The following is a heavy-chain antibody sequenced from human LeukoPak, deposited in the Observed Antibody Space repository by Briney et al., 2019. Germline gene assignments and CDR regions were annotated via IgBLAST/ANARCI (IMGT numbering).Heavy chain of an antibody. D-gene: IGHD3-10*01. CDR3: ARDSITMVQGVLDY. CDR2: ISRSGDYT. Sequence: PGGSLRLSCAASGFSFSGYVMSWVRQAPGKGLEWVSVISRSGDYTNYADSVKGRFTISRDNAKNSLYLQMNSLRAEDTAVYYCARDSITMVQGVLDYWGQGTLVTVSS. CDR1: GFSFSGYV. J-gene: IGHJ4*02. V-gene: IGHV3-21*01.